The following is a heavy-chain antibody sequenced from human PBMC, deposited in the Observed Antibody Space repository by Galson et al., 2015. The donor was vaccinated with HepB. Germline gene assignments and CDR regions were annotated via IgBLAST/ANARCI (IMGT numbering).Heavy chain of an antibody. J-gene: IGHJ4*02. CDR1: GFSFSSYA. D-gene: IGHD6-19*01. V-gene: IGHV3-23*01. CDR3: TKVAYTSGWGPFDY. CDR2: ISGNGGRT. Sequence: SLRLSCAASGFSFSSYAMSWVRQAPGQGLEWVSSISGNGGRTHYADSVKGRFTISRGNSKNTLSLQMNSLRAEDTAIYYCTKVAYTSGWGPFDYWGQGTLATVSS.